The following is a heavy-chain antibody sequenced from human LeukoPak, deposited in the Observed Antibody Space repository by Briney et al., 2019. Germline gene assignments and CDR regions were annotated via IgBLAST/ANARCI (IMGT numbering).Heavy chain of an antibody. CDR3: ARDWYYYDSSGSGVGYYFDY. D-gene: IGHD3-22*01. J-gene: IGHJ4*02. V-gene: IGHV3-48*01. CDR1: GFTFSSYS. Sequence: GGSLRLSCAASGFTFSSYSMNWVRQAPGKGLEWVSYIGSSSSTIYYADSVKGRFTISRDNAKNSLYLQINSLRAEDTAVYYCARDWYYYDSSGSGVGYYFDYWGQGTLVTVSS. CDR2: IGSSSSTI.